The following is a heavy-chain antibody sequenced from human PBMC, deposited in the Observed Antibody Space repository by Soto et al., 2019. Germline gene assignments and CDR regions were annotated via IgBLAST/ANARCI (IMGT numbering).Heavy chain of an antibody. V-gene: IGHV1-69*02. CDR1: GGTFSSYT. CDR3: ACRGGGYSYGNDAFDI. J-gene: IGHJ3*02. CDR2: IIPILGIA. D-gene: IGHD5-18*01. Sequence: QVQLVQSGAEVKKPGSSVKVSCKASGGTFSSYTISWVRQAPGQGLEWMGRIIPILGIANYAQKFQGRVTFTADKSTSTAYMELSSLRSEDTAVYYCACRGGGYSYGNDAFDIWGQGTMVTVSS.